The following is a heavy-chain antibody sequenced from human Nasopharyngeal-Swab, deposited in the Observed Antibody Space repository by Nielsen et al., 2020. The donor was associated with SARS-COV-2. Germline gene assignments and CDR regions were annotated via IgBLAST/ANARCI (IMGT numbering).Heavy chain of an antibody. CDR2: IYYSGST. V-gene: IGHV4-59*08. J-gene: IGHJ4*02. Sequence: SETLSLTCTVSGGSISSYYWSWIRQPPGKGLERIGYIYYSGSTNYNPSLKSRVTISVDTSKNQFSLKLSSVTAADTAVYYCARHSGYDIDYWGQGTLVTVSS. CDR3: ARHSGYDIDY. CDR1: GGSISSYY. D-gene: IGHD3-22*01.